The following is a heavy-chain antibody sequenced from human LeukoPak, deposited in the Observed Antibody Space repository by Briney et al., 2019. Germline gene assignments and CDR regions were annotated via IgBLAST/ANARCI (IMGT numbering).Heavy chain of an antibody. CDR1: GYTFSSYG. J-gene: IGHJ4*02. D-gene: IGHD5-24*01. CDR3: AKWRRGWLGHFDY. CDR2: ISGSGGST. V-gene: IGHV3-23*01. Sequence: PGGTLRLSCAASGYTFSSYGMSWVRQAPGKGLEWVSAISGSGGSTYYADSVKGRFTISRDNSKNTLYLQMNSLRAEDTAVYYCAKWRRGWLGHFDYWGQGTLVTVSS.